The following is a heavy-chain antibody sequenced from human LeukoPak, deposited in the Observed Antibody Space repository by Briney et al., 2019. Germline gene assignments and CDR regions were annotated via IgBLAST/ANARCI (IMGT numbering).Heavy chain of an antibody. V-gene: IGHV4-4*02. Sequence: PSETLSLTCAVSGGSISSSNWWSWVRQPPGKGLEWIGEIYHSGSTNYNPSLKSRVTISVDKSKNQFSLKLSSVTAADTAVYYCASLRSPDNYFYYYGMDVWGQGTTVTVSS. CDR3: ASLRSPDNYFYYYGMDV. J-gene: IGHJ6*02. CDR2: IYHSGST. CDR1: GGSISSSNW.